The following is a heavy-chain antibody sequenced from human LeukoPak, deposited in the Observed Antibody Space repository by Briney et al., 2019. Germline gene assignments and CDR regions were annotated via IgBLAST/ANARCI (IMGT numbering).Heavy chain of an antibody. D-gene: IGHD1-26*01. Sequence: GGSLRLSCTVSGFTVSSNSMSWVRQAPGKGLEWVSFIYSDNTHYSDSVKGRFTISRDNTQNSLSLQMSSLKAEDTAVYYCVREAAATLFDYWGQGTLVTVSS. CDR3: VREAAATLFDY. J-gene: IGHJ4*02. CDR1: GFTVSSNS. CDR2: IYSDNT. V-gene: IGHV3-53*01.